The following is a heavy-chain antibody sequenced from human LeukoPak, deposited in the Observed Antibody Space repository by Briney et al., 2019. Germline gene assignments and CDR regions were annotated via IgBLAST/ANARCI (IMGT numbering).Heavy chain of an antibody. CDR1: GFIFSGYS. V-gene: IGHV3-21*04. CDR2: ISSSSSSI. Sequence: GGSLRLSCAASGFIFSGYSMNWVRQAPGKGLEWVSSISSSSSSIYYADSVRGRFTISRDNPKNSLYLQMNSLRAEDTALYYCAKETSGSFTFDYWGQGTLVTVSS. CDR3: AKETSGSFTFDY. J-gene: IGHJ4*02. D-gene: IGHD1-26*01.